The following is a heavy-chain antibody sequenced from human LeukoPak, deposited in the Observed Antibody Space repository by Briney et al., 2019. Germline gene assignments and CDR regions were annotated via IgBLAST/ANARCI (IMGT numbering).Heavy chain of an antibody. V-gene: IGHV3-23*01. J-gene: IGHJ4*02. CDR3: AKRSAESSGYFDY. CDR1: GFTFRSYA. Sequence: PGGSLRLSCAASGFTFRSYAMSWVRQAPGKGLEWVSSISGGGSNTYYADSVKGRFTISRDNSKNTLYLQMNSLRAGDTAVYYCAKRSAESSGYFDYWGQGTLVTVSS. CDR2: ISGGGSNT. D-gene: IGHD6-19*01.